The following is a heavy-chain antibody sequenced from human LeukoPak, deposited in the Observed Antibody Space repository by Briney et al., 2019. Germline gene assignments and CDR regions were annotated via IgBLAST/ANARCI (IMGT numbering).Heavy chain of an antibody. CDR1: GFSLSTSGLG. V-gene: IGHV2-5*02. Sequence: SGPTLVKPTQTLTLTSTFSGFSLSTSGLGVGWIPQPPGKALEGLSSISWDDDKYYSPFLKSRLPITKDTYKNQVVLSTTSMDPVDTATYFCAHANYCSSFMDVWSEGTTVTVSS. CDR3: AHANYCSSFMDV. CDR2: ISWDDDK. J-gene: IGHJ6*03.